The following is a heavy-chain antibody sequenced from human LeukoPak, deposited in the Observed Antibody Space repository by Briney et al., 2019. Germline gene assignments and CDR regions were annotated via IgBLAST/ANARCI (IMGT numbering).Heavy chain of an antibody. J-gene: IGHJ4*02. D-gene: IGHD6-19*01. CDR1: GFTFSSYS. CDR3: GGESGAVAGHFDY. Sequence: AGGSLRLSCAASGFTFSSYSMNWVRQAPGKGLEWVSYISTSIISTYYADSVKGRFAISRDNAKNSLYLQMNSLRAEDTAVYYCGGESGAVAGHFDYWGQGTLVTVS. V-gene: IGHV3-48*01. CDR2: ISTSIIST.